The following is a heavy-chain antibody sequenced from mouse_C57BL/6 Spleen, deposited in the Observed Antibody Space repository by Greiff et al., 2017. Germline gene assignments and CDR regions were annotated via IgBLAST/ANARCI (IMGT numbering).Heavy chain of an antibody. CDR3: ARYGQTTVVATRYFDV. CDR1: GYAFSSYW. J-gene: IGHJ1*03. D-gene: IGHD1-1*01. Sequence: VQLQESGAELVKPGASVKISCKASGYAFSSYWMNWVKQRPGKGLEWIGQIYPGDGDTNYNGKFKGKATLTADKSSSTAYMQLSSLTSEDSAVYFCARYGQTTVVATRYFDVWGTGTTVTVSS. CDR2: IYPGDGDT. V-gene: IGHV1-80*01.